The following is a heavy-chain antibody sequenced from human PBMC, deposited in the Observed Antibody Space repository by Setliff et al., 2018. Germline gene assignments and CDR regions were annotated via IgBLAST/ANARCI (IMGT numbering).Heavy chain of an antibody. CDR3: ARDLGGWSGYPDYSMDV. Sequence: PSETLSLTCSVSGGSISRSSYHYVWIRQPPGKGLEWIGSIYYSGTTHYNPSLKSRVTISVDTSKNQFSLKLSSVTAAGTAVYYCARDLGGWSGYPDYSMDVWGQGTTVTVSS. CDR1: GGSISRSSYH. V-gene: IGHV4-39*07. D-gene: IGHD3-3*01. CDR2: IYYSGTT. J-gene: IGHJ6*02.